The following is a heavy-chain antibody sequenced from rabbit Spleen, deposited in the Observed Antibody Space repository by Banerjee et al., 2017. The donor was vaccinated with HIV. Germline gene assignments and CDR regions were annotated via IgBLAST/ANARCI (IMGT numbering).Heavy chain of an antibody. CDR2: IDPGSGGKT. V-gene: IGHV1S45*01. CDR1: GFSFSSSYW. CDR3: AREAGYAGYGDGNL. J-gene: IGHJ4*01. Sequence: QEQLEESGGDLVKPEGSLTLTCTASGFSFSSSYWICWVRQAPGKGLEWIACIDPGSGGKTYYATWAKGRFTGSKTSSTTVTLQMTSVTAADTATYFCAREAGYAGYGDGNLWGPGTLVTVS. D-gene: IGHD7-1*01.